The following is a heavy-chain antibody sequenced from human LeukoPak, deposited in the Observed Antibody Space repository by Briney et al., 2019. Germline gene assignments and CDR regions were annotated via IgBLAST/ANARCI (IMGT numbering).Heavy chain of an antibody. CDR3: ARDSRDCSGGSCYNLIGWFDP. V-gene: IGHV1-2*02. CDR2: INSNSGGT. Sequence: ASVKVSCKASGYTFTDYYMHWVRQAPGQGLEWMGWINSNSGGTNYAQKFQGRVTMTRDTSISTAYMELSRLRCDDTAVYYCARDSRDCSGGSCYNLIGWFDPWGQGTLVTVSS. D-gene: IGHD2-15*01. CDR1: GYTFTDYY. J-gene: IGHJ5*02.